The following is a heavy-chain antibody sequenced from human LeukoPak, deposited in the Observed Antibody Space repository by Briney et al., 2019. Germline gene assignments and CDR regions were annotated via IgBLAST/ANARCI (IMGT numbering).Heavy chain of an antibody. V-gene: IGHV3-7*01. CDR1: SSSSYY. J-gene: IGHJ4*02. D-gene: IGHD1-14*01. CDR3: ARDSFETDIDY. Sequence: SSSSYYWGWIRQPPGKGLEWVGIIKEDGIEKYYVDSVKGRFTISRDNAKNSLFLQMNSLRVEDTAVYYCARDSFETDIDYWGQGTLVTVSS. CDR2: IKEDGIEK.